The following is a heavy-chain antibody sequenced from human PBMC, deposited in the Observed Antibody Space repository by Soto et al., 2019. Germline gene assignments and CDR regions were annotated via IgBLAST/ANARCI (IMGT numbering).Heavy chain of an antibody. CDR3: ARDTPLYSSGWNWFDP. Sequence: EVQLVESGGGLVQPGGSLRLSCAASGFTFSSYEMNWVRQAPGKGLEWASYISSSGSTIYYADSVKGRFTISRDNAKNSLYLQMNSLRAEDTAVYYCARDTPLYSSGWNWFDPWGQGTLVTVSS. V-gene: IGHV3-48*03. CDR1: GFTFSSYE. J-gene: IGHJ5*02. CDR2: ISSSGSTI. D-gene: IGHD6-19*01.